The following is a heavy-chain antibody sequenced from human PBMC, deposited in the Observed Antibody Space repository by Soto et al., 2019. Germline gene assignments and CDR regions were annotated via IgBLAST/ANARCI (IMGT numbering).Heavy chain of an antibody. CDR1: GYTFTSYG. CDR3: ARGGEHYDYVWGSYRNFDY. Sequence: ASVKVSCKASGYTFTSYGISWVRKAPGQGLEWMGWISADNGNTNYAQKLQGRVTMTTDTSTSTAYMELRSLRSDDTAVYYCARGGEHYDYVWGSYRNFDYWGQGTLVTVSS. D-gene: IGHD3-16*02. CDR2: ISADNGNT. J-gene: IGHJ4*02. V-gene: IGHV1-18*04.